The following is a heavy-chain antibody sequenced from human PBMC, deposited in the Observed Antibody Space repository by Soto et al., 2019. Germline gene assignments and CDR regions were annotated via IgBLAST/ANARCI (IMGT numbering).Heavy chain of an antibody. Sequence: PSETLSLTCTVSGGSIRSAGHYWSWIRRHPGKGLEWIGYINHSGTTFYNSSLKSRVTISADTSKNQFSLRLTSVTAADTAVYYCARRGSGHTFDYWGQGTLVTVSS. V-gene: IGHV4-30-4*01. CDR1: GGSIRSAGHY. CDR3: ARRGSGHTFDY. D-gene: IGHD3-10*01. CDR2: INHSGTT. J-gene: IGHJ4*02.